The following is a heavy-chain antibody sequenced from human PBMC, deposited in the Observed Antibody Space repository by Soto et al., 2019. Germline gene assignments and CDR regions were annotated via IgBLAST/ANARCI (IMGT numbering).Heavy chain of an antibody. CDR1: GYTFTGYY. CDR2: IYPNSGGT. CDR3: ARDSRARIAAAGDAFDI. J-gene: IGHJ3*02. D-gene: IGHD6-13*01. V-gene: IGHV1-2*04. Sequence: ASVKVSCTASGYTFTGYYMHWVRQAPGQGLEWMGWIYPNSGGTNYAQKFQGWVTMTRDTSISTAYMELSRLRSDDTAVYYCARDSRARIAAAGDAFDIWGQGTMVTVSS.